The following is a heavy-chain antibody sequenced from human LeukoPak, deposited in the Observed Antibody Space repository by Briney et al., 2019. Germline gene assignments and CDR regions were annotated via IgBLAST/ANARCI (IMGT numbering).Heavy chain of an antibody. CDR2: ISSSSGTL. CDR1: GFTFSTYS. Sequence: PGGSLRLSCAASGFTFSTYSLNWVRQAPGKGLEWASYISSSSGTLYYADSVEGRFTISRDNAKSSLYLQMNSLRDEDTAVYYCASVLRLNGYYFDSWGQGTLVTVSS. D-gene: IGHD3-22*01. V-gene: IGHV3-48*02. CDR3: ASVLRLNGYYFDS. J-gene: IGHJ4*02.